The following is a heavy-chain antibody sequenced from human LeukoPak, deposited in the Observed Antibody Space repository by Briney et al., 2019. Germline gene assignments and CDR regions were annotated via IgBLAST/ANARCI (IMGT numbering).Heavy chain of an antibody. CDR2: ISYDGSNK. CDR1: GFTFSSYG. J-gene: IGHJ4*02. D-gene: IGHD3-22*01. Sequence: GGSLRLSCAACGFTFSSYGMHWVRQAPGKGLEWVAVISYDGSNKYYADSVKGRFTISRDNSKNTLYLQMNSLRAEDTAVYYCAKGPLYYDSSEADYWGQGTLVTVSS. V-gene: IGHV3-30*18. CDR3: AKGPLYYDSSEADY.